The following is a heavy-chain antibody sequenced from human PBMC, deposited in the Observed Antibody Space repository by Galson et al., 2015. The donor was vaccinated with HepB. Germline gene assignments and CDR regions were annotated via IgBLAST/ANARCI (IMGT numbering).Heavy chain of an antibody. CDR3: AKDMVATITAYWYFDL. CDR2: ISWNSGSI. J-gene: IGHJ2*01. V-gene: IGHV3-9*01. Sequence: SLRLSCAASGFTFDDYAMHWVRQAPGKGLEWVSGISWNSGSIGYADSVKGRFTISRDNAKNSLYLQMNSLRAEDTALYYCAKDMVATITAYWYFDLWGRGTLVTVSS. CDR1: GFTFDDYA. D-gene: IGHD5-12*01.